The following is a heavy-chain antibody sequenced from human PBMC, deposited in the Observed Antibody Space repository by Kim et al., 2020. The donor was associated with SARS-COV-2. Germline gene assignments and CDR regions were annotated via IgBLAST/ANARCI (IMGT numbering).Heavy chain of an antibody. CDR3: ARDTSAKMVRGDYYFDY. J-gene: IGHJ4*02. CDR1: GYTFTSYY. CDR2: INPSGGST. V-gene: IGHV1-46*01. Sequence: ASVKVSCKASGYTFTSYYMHWVRQASGQGLEWMGIINPSGGSTSYAQKFQGRVTMTRDTSTSTVYMELSSLRSEDTAVYYCARDTSAKMVRGDYYFDYWGQGTLVTVSS. D-gene: IGHD3-10*01.